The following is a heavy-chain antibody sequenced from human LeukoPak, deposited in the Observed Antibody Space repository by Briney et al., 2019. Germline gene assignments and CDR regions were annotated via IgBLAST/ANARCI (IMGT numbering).Heavy chain of an antibody. D-gene: IGHD3-10*01. CDR2: IYYSGRT. CDR3: ARLKWFGEPVSVPYYYGMDV. Sequence: PSETLSLTCTVSGGSISSSSYYWGWIRQPPGKGLEWIGSIYYSGRTYYNPSLKSRVTISVDTSKNQFSLKLSSVTAADTAVYYCARLKWFGEPVSVPYYYGMDVWGQGTTVTVSS. J-gene: IGHJ6*02. V-gene: IGHV4-39*01. CDR1: GGSISSSSYY.